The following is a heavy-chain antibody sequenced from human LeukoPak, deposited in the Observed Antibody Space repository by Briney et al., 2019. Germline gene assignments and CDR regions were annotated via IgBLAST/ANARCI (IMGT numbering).Heavy chain of an antibody. Sequence: PSETLSLTCTVSGGSISSGSYYWSWIRQPAGKGLEWIGRIYTSGSTNYNPSLKSRVTMSVDTSKNQFSLKLSSVTAADTAVYYCARDTSSYGFGYYVTWFDPWGQGILVTVSS. D-gene: IGHD2-2*01. CDR2: IYTSGST. CDR1: GGSISSGSYY. V-gene: IGHV4-61*02. CDR3: ARDTSSYGFGYYVTWFDP. J-gene: IGHJ5*02.